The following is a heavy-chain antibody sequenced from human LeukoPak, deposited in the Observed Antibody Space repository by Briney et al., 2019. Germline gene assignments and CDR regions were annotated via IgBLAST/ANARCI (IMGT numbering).Heavy chain of an antibody. CDR1: GYSISSGYY. CDR3: ARVGIGMQLWFSY. V-gene: IGHV4-38-2*02. D-gene: IGHD5-18*01. J-gene: IGHJ4*02. CDR2: IYHSGST. Sequence: SETLSLTCTVSGYSISSGYYWGWIRQPPGKGLEWIGSIYHSGSTYYNPSLKSRVTISVDTSKNQFSLKLSSVTAADTAVYYCARVGIGMQLWFSYWGQGTLVTVSS.